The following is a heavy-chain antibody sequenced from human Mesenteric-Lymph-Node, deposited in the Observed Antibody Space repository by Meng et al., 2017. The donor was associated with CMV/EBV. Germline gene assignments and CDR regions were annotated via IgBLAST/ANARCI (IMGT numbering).Heavy chain of an antibody. J-gene: IGHJ6*02. V-gene: IGHV4-34*01. Sequence: ESLKISCAASGFTFSSYWMSWVRQPPGKGLEWIGEINHSGNTNYNPSLKSRVTISVDTSKNQFSLKLSSVTAADTAVYYCARVVSDYYYGMDVWGQGTTVTVSS. D-gene: IGHD3-22*01. CDR2: INHSGNT. CDR3: ARVVSDYYYGMDV. CDR1: GFTFSSYW.